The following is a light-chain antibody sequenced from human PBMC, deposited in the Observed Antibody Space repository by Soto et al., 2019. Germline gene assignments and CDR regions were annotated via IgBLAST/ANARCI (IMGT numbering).Light chain of an antibody. CDR3: QQYNVWSLT. V-gene: IGKV3-15*01. J-gene: IGKJ4*01. CDR2: VAS. Sequence: EIVMTQSTATLSVSPGERATLSSRASHSVRSTLAWYQQKHAQTPKLLIYVASTRAAGIPARCSGSGSGTEFTLPTSSLQSEDFAVYYCQQYNVWSLTFGEGTKVEFK. CDR1: HSVRST.